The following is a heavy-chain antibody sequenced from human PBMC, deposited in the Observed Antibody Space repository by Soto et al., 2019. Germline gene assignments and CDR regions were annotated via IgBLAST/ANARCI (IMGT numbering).Heavy chain of an antibody. CDR1: GYSISTYW. CDR2: VKQDGSEE. J-gene: IGHJ4*02. CDR3: AALDTAMVKTAGY. D-gene: IGHD5-18*01. Sequence: EVQLVESGGGLVQPGGSLRLSCAASGYSISTYWMSWVRQAPGKGLEWVANVKQDGSEEYYVDSVKGRFTISRDNAKNLFYLQMNGLRAEDTAVYYCAALDTAMVKTAGYWGQGTLVTVSS. V-gene: IGHV3-7*01.